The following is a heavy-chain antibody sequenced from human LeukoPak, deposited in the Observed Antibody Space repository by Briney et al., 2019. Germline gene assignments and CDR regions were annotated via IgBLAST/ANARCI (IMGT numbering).Heavy chain of an antibody. CDR3: ARGRVGATKGWFDP. Sequence: KPSETLSLTCAVSGGSISSNSYYWGWIRQPPGKGLEWIGSIYYSGSTYYNPSLKSRVTISVDTSKNQFSLKLSSVTAADTAVYYCARGRVGATKGWFDPWGQGTLVTVSS. D-gene: IGHD1-26*01. V-gene: IGHV4-39*01. CDR2: IYYSGST. J-gene: IGHJ5*02. CDR1: GGSISSNSYY.